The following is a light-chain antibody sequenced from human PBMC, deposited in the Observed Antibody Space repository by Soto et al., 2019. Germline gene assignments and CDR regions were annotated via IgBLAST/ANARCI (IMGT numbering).Light chain of an antibody. J-gene: IGKJ4*01. CDR1: QSISSN. CDR3: QQYNNWPRAT. CDR2: RTS. V-gene: IGKV3-15*01. Sequence: EIVMTQSPATLSVSPGERATLSFRASQSISSNLAWYQQKPGQAPRRLMFRTSSRATGFPARFSGSGSGTEFNLTISSLQSEDFGVYYCQQYNNWPRATFGGGTKVDIK.